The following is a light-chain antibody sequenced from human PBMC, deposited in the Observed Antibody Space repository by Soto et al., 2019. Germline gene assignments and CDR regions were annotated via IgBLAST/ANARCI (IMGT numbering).Light chain of an antibody. Sequence: QAVQTQPASVCGSLGHSIAISCTGTSSDVGAYNYVSWYQQQPGKAPKLMISEVSNRPSGVSNRFSGSKSGNTASLIISGLQAEEEADYYCCSFTSITTYVFGTGTKVTVL. J-gene: IGLJ1*01. V-gene: IGLV2-14*01. CDR2: EVS. CDR3: CSFTSITTYV. CDR1: SSDVGAYNY.